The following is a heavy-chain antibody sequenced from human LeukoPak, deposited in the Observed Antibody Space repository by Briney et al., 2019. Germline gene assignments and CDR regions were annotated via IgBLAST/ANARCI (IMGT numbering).Heavy chain of an antibody. CDR1: GFTFSSYA. CDR2: MSYDGSNK. CDR3: AKDGGIAVAGTLDY. Sequence: GGSLRLSCAASGFTFSSYAMHWVRQAPGKGLEWVAVMSYDGSNKYYADSVKGRFAISRDNSKNALYLQMNSLRAEDTALYYCAKDGGIAVAGTLDYWAQGTLVTVSS. D-gene: IGHD6-19*01. V-gene: IGHV3-30*09. J-gene: IGHJ4*02.